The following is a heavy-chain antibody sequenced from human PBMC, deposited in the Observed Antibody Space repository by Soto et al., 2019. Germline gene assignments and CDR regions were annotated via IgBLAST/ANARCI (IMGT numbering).Heavy chain of an antibody. CDR1: CAVTVSGSYY. Sequence: SLTRSFSVYCAVTVSGSYYWSCIRQLPGKGLECLGYIFNSLSAYSNTSLRSLVTISIDTSKDEFSLTLSSVTAADTAFYLCARGYSGYDYNFDYWGKGCSVTVSS. J-gene: IGHJ4*02. CDR2: IFNSLSA. V-gene: IGHV4-31*01. D-gene: IGHD5-12*01. CDR3: ARGYSGYDYNFDY.